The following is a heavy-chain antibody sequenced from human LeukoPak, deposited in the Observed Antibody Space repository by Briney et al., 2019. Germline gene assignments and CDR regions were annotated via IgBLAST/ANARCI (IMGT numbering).Heavy chain of an antibody. CDR3: ARGYSYADY. CDR2: ISSSSSYI. D-gene: IGHD5-18*01. CDR1: GFTFSNYS. Sequence: AGGSLSLSCAASGFTFSNYSLNWVGQAPGKGWEWVSSISSSSSYIYYADSVKGRFTISRDHAKNSLCLQMNSLRAEDTAVYYCARGYSYADYWGQGTLVTVSS. V-gene: IGHV3-21*01. J-gene: IGHJ4*02.